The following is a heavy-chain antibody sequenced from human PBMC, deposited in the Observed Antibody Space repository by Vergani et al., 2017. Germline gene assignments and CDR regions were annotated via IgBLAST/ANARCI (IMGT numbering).Heavy chain of an antibody. J-gene: IGHJ6*02. CDR1: GGSISSDNW. V-gene: IGHV4-4*02. CDR2: IHRSRST. D-gene: IGHD3-10*01. Sequence: QVQLQESGPGLVKPSQTLSLTCAVYGGSISSDNWWNWVRQAPGKGLQWIGEIHRSRSTNYNPSLRRRVTISLDKSKNQFSLKLTSVTAADTAVYFCARELSYYYGSGSDDYNPYYYEGMDVWGPGTTVTVSS. CDR3: ARELSYYYGSGSDDYNPYYYEGMDV.